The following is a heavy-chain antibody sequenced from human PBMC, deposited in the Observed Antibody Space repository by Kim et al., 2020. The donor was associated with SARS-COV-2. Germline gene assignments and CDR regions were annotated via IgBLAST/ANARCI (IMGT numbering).Heavy chain of an antibody. J-gene: IGHJ4*02. Sequence: KNYADAGKGRFTISRDNAKNSLYLQMNSLRAEDTAVYYCAREGQGVIFPNWGQGTLVTVSS. CDR3: AREGQGVIFPN. CDR2: K. V-gene: IGHV3-11*01. D-gene: IGHD3-10*01.